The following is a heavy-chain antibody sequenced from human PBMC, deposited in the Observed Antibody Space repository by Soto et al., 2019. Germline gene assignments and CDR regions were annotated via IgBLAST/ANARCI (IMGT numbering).Heavy chain of an antibody. CDR3: AKDRLMLTMVVVGAFDF. CDR1: GFSFNNHA. V-gene: IGHV3-23*01. J-gene: IGHJ3*01. CDR2: ISGSGSTT. Sequence: VQLLESGGGLVQPGGSLRLSCAASGFSFNNHAMTWVRQAPGKGLEWVSGISGSGSTTLYADSVKGRFTISRDNSKDTLYLQMNSLRPEDTAVYYCAKDRLMLTMVVVGAFDFWGLGTMVTVSS. D-gene: IGHD3-22*01.